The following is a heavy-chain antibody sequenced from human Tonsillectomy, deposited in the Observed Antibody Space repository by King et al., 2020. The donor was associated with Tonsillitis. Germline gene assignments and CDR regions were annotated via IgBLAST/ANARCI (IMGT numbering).Heavy chain of an antibody. V-gene: IGHV3-23*04. D-gene: IGHD3-16*01. Sequence: VQLVESGGELVQPGGSLRLSCTASGFPFSNFAMTWVRQAPGKGLEWVSVISGRGDRTFNADSVKGRFTVSRDNSKNTLYLHMNSLRAEDTAIYYCAKLMAGYTYAADYWGQGSLVTVSS. CDR1: GFPFSNFA. J-gene: IGHJ4*02. CDR2: ISGRGDRT. CDR3: AKLMAGYTYAADY.